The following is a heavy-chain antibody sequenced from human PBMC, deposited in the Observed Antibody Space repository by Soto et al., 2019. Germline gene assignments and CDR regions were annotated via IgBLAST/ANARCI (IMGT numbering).Heavy chain of an antibody. CDR3: VKDRSDTWSFDY. J-gene: IGHJ4*02. CDR1: GYTFASYG. Sequence: VKVSCKASGYTFASYGISWVRQAPGQGLEWMGWISAYNGNTNYAQKFQGRVTMTTDTFTRTAYMELNSLRPDDTAVYYCVKDRSDTWSFDYWGQGTLVTVSS. D-gene: IGHD2-8*02. V-gene: IGHV1-18*01. CDR2: ISAYNGNT.